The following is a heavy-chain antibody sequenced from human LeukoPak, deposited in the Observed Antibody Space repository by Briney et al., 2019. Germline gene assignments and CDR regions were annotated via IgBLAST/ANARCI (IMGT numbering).Heavy chain of an antibody. J-gene: IGHJ4*02. V-gene: IGHV3-23*01. CDR1: GFTFSSYA. CDR2: ISGSGGST. D-gene: IGHD5-18*01. Sequence: GRSLRLSCAASGFTFSSYAMSWVRQAPGKGLEWVSAISGSGGSTYYADSVKGRFTISRDNSKNTLYLQMNSLRAEDTAVYYCAKVHYSYGYFDYWGQGTLVTVSS. CDR3: AKVHYSYGYFDY.